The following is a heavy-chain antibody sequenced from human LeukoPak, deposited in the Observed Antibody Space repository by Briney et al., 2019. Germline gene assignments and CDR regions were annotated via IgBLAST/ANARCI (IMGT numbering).Heavy chain of an antibody. Sequence: GSLRLSCAASGFTFSSYWMHWVRQPPGKGLEWIGSIYYSGSTYYNPSLKSRVTISVDTSKNQFSLKLSSVTAADTAVYYCARRGGSYYIWFDPWGQGTLVTVSS. V-gene: IGHV4-39*01. D-gene: IGHD1-26*01. J-gene: IGHJ5*02. CDR3: ARRGGSYYIWFDP. CDR1: GFTFSSYW. CDR2: IYYSGST.